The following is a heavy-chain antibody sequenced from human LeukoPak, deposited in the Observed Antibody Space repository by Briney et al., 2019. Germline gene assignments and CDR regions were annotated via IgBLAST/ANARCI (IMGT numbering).Heavy chain of an antibody. Sequence: ASVKVSCKASGYTFTSYDINWVRQATGQGLEWMGWMNPNSGNTGYAQKFQGRVTITRNTSISTAYMELSGLRSEDTAVYYCASGGSGSYHDAFDIWGQGTMVTVSS. V-gene: IGHV1-8*03. J-gene: IGHJ3*02. CDR1: GYTFTSYD. CDR3: ASGGSGSYHDAFDI. CDR2: MNPNSGNT. D-gene: IGHD3-10*01.